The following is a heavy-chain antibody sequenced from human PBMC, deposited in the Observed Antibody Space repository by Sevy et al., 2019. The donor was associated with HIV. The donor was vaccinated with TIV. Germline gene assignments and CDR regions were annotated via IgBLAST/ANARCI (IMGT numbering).Heavy chain of an antibody. J-gene: IGHJ4*02. CDR2: ISAYNGYT. D-gene: IGHD5-12*01. Sequence: ASVKVSCKASGYTFSTIGFSWVRQAPGQGLEWMGWISAYNGYTNYAQNLQGRVTLTTDSSTNTAHMELRSLTSDDTAVYYCARGYVRGYSGHVDYWGQGTLVTVSS. V-gene: IGHV1-18*01. CDR3: ARGYVRGYSGHVDY. CDR1: GYTFSTIG.